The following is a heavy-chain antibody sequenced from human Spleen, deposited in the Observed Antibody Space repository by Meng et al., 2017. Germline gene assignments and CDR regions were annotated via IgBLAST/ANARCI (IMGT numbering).Heavy chain of an antibody. J-gene: IGHJ3*02. D-gene: IGHD4-23*01. CDR3: ARGSTVVADAFDN. CDR1: GGSFSGYY. Sequence: SETLSLTCAGYGGSFSGYYLSWIRQPPGKGLEWIGEINHSAGTNYNPSLKSRVTISIDTSKKQLSLKLSSVTAADTAVYYCARGSTVVADAFDNWGQGTMVTVSS. V-gene: IGHV4-34*01. CDR2: INHSAGT.